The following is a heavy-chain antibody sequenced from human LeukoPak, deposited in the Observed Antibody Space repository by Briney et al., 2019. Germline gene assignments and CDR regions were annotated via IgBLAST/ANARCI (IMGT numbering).Heavy chain of an antibody. Sequence: SETLSLTCTVSGGSISSGDYYWSWIRQPPGKGLEWIGYIYYSGSTYYNPSLKSRVTISVDTSKNQFSLKLSSVTAADTAVYYCARVAWYLGDYFDYWGHGNLVTVSS. CDR3: ARVAWYLGDYFDY. CDR2: IYYSGST. CDR1: GGSISSGDYY. J-gene: IGHJ4*01. V-gene: IGHV4-30-4*01. D-gene: IGHD6-13*01.